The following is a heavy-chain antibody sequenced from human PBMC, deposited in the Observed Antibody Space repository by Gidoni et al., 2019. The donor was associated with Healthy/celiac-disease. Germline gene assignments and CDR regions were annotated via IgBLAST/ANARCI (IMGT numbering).Heavy chain of an antibody. CDR2: ISWDGGST. CDR1: GFTFDDST. D-gene: IGHD3-10*01. CDR3: AKDSGYGSGSYWYYFDY. Sequence: EVQLVESGGVVVQPGGSLSLSCPASGFTFDDSTMHWVRQAPGKGLEWVSLISWDGGSTYYADSVKGRFTISRDNSKNSLYLQMNSLRTEDTALYYCAKDSGYGSGSYWYYFDYWGQGTLVTVSS. V-gene: IGHV3-43*01. J-gene: IGHJ4*02.